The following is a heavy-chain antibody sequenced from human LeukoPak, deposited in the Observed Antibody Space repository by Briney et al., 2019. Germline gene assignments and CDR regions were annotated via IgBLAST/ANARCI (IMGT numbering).Heavy chain of an antibody. J-gene: IGHJ4*02. CDR3: AKVGSGYDFEFPLDY. CDR2: ISGSGGST. CDR1: GFTFSSYG. Sequence: PGGSLRLSCAASGFTFSSYGMSWVRQAPGKGLEWVSAISGSGGSTYYADSVKGRFTISRDNSKNTLYLQMNSLRAEDTAVYYCAKVGSGYDFEFPLDYWGQGTLVTVSS. D-gene: IGHD5-12*01. V-gene: IGHV3-23*01.